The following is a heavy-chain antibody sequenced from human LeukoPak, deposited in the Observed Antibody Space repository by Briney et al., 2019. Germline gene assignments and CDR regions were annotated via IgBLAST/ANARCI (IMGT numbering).Heavy chain of an antibody. Sequence: GGSLRLSCAASGFTFSDYYMSWVRQAPGKGLEWISYISSSGSTIYYVDSVKGRFTISRDNAKNSLYLQMNSLRAEDTAVYYCARDSSGWYHWFDPWGQGTLVTVSS. J-gene: IGHJ5*02. CDR1: GFTFSDYY. CDR3: ARDSSGWYHWFDP. D-gene: IGHD6-19*01. CDR2: ISSSGSTI. V-gene: IGHV3-11*04.